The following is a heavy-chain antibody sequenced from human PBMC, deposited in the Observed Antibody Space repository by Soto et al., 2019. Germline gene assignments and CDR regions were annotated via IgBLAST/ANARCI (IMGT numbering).Heavy chain of an antibody. Sequence: PGGSLRLSCAASGFSFSSYAMHWVRQAPGKGLEWVAVISYDGSNRNYPDSVKGRFTISRDNSKNTLYLQMNGLRAEDTAVYYCARGLEYGGTYFGHWGQGTLVTVSS. V-gene: IGHV3-30-3*01. D-gene: IGHD2-15*01. J-gene: IGHJ1*01. CDR2: ISYDGSNR. CDR3: ARGLEYGGTYFGH. CDR1: GFSFSSYA.